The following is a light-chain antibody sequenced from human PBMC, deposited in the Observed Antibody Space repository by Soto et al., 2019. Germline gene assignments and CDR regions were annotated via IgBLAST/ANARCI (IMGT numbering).Light chain of an antibody. CDR1: QSVSSS. CDR2: DAS. V-gene: IGKV1-5*01. J-gene: IGKJ1*01. CDR3: QQYNSYWT. Sequence: GERVTLSCRASQSVSSSYLTWYQQKPGKAPKLLIYDASNLESGVPSRFSGSRSGTEFTLTISSLQPDDFATYYCQQYNSYWTFGQGTKVDIK.